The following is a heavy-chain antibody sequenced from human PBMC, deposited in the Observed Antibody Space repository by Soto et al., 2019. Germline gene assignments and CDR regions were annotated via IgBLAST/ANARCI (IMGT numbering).Heavy chain of an antibody. V-gene: IGHV3-48*03. Sequence: GGSLRLSCAASGFTFTSYEMNWVRQAPGKGLEWVSYISDSGTTTYYADSVKGRFTISRDNAKNSLYLQMNSLRAEDTAVYYCARDRSAITMVRGVIMDKWFDPWGQGTLVTSPQ. J-gene: IGHJ5*02. D-gene: IGHD3-10*01. CDR3: ARDRSAITMVRGVIMDKWFDP. CDR1: GFTFTSYE. CDR2: ISDSGTTT.